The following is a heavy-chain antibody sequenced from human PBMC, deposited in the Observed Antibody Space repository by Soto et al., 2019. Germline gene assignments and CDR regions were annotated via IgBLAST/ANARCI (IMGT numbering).Heavy chain of an antibody. CDR1: GFTFTTYV. D-gene: IGHD6-19*01. J-gene: IGHJ4*02. V-gene: IGHV3-23*01. Sequence: EIELLESGGGLVQPGGSLRLSCAASGFTFTTYVMGWVRQAPGKGLEWVSAISGSGAGTFYADSVKGRFTISRDNAKKMVYLQMNGLRADDTAVYYCAKEALTVAGNNFDSWGQGTLVTVSS. CDR2: ISGSGAGT. CDR3: AKEALTVAGNNFDS.